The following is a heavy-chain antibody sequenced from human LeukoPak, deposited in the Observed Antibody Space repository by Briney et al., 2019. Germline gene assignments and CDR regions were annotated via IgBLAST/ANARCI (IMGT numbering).Heavy chain of an antibody. Sequence: GASVKVSCKASGYTFTSYYMHWVRQAPGQGLEWMGIINPSGGSTSYAQKFQGRVTMTRDTSTSTVYMELSSLRSEDTAVYYCASSNCSSTSCYFKYYYYYVDVWGKGTTVTVSS. D-gene: IGHD2-2*01. CDR3: ASSNCSSTSCYFKYYYYYVDV. CDR2: INPSGGST. V-gene: IGHV1-46*01. CDR1: GYTFTSYY. J-gene: IGHJ6*03.